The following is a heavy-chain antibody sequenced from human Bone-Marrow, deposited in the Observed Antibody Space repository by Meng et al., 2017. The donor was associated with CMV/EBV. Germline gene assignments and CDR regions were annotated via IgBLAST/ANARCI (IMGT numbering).Heavy chain of an antibody. D-gene: IGHD1-1*01. CDR2: INGDGSST. CDR3: ARDLSPGYDEENWFDP. J-gene: IGHJ5*02. CDR1: GFPFISYW. Sequence: GESLKISCAVSGFPFISYWMHWVRQAPGKGLVWVSRINGDGSSTSYADSVKGRFTISRDNSKNTLYLQMNSLRAEDTAVYYCARDLSPGYDEENWFDPWGQGTLVTVSS. V-gene: IGHV3-74*01.